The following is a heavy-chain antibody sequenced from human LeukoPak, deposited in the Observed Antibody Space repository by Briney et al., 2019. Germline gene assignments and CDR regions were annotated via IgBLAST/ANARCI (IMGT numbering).Heavy chain of an antibody. CDR2: FFPGETP. D-gene: IGHD3-10*01. V-gene: IGHV4-38-2*02. CDR1: GYSISSGYY. J-gene: IGHJ4*02. CDR3: ASERNYYGSGASTSFDH. Sequence: KSSETLSLTCNVSGYSISSGYYWAWIRQPPGKGLEWIGTFFPGETPSYNPSLKSRITISADTSTNHFSLKVKSVTAADTAVYYCASERNYYGSGASTSFDHWGQGTLVTVSS.